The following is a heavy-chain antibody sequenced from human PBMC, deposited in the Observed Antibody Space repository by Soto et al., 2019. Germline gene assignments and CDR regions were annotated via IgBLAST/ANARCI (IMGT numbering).Heavy chain of an antibody. D-gene: IGHD2-2*02. Sequence: SVKVSCKASGGTFSSYAISWVRQAPGQGLEWMGGIIPIFGTANYAQKFQGRVTITADESTSTAYMELSSLRSEDTAVYYCARVAVVVPAAIRGTSGLFNYYYGMDVWGQGTTVTVSS. CDR3: ARVAVVVPAAIRGTSGLFNYYYGMDV. J-gene: IGHJ6*02. V-gene: IGHV1-69*13. CDR1: GGTFSSYA. CDR2: IIPIFGTA.